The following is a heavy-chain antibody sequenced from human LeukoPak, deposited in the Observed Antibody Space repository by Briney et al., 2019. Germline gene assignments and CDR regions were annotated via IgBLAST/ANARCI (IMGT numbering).Heavy chain of an antibody. V-gene: IGHV3-23*01. CDR2: INASGGNT. J-gene: IGHJ4*02. Sequence: GGSLRLSCAASGFTFSTYAMTWVRQAPGKGLEWVSTINASGGNTYYADSVKGRFSISRDNSKNTLYLQMNSLRAADTAIYYCTKLASGGAARQYYFDYWGQGTLVTVSS. CDR3: TKLASGGAARQYYFDY. CDR1: GFTFSTYA. D-gene: IGHD6-6*01.